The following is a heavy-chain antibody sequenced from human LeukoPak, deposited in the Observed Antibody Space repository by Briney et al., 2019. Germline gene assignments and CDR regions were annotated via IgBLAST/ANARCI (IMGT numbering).Heavy chain of an antibody. Sequence: SETLSLTCSVSGGSISSYNWWSWVRQSPGKGLEWIGEIYHTGNTNYNPSLKSRVTISVDKSKNHFSLKLTSVTAADTAVYYCARGGVVIYYFDYWGQGTLVTVSS. D-gene: IGHD4-23*01. V-gene: IGHV4-4*02. CDR3: ARGGVVIYYFDY. J-gene: IGHJ4*02. CDR1: GGSISSYNW. CDR2: IYHTGNT.